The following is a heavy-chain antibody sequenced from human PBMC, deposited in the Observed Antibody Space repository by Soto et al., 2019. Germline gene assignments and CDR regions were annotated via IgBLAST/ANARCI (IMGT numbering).Heavy chain of an antibody. CDR1: GFTFSSYG. CDR3: ARDTARSMVRIYYGMNV. D-gene: IGHD3-10*01. CDR2: IWYDGSNK. Sequence: QVQLVESGGGVVQPGRSLRLSCAASGFTFSSYGMHWVRQAPGKGLDWVAVIWYDGSNKYYADSVKGRFTISRDNSKNTLYLQMKSLRADDTAVYYLARDTARSMVRIYYGMNVWGQVTTVTVSS. V-gene: IGHV3-33*01. J-gene: IGHJ6*02.